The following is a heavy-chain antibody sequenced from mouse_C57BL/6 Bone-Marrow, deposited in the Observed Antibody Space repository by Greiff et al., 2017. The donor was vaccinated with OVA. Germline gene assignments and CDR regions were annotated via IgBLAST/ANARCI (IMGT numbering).Heavy chain of an antibody. V-gene: IGHV1-53*01. CDR1: GYTFTSYW. CDR2: INPSNGGT. CDR3: ARSGDYDGRVDY. Sequence: QVQLKQPGTELVKPGASVKLSCKASGYTFTSYWMHWVKQRPGQGLEWIGNINPSNGGTNYNEKFKSKATLTVDKSSSTAYMQLSSLTSEDSEVYYCARSGDYDGRVDYWGQGTTLTVSS. D-gene: IGHD2-4*01. J-gene: IGHJ2*01.